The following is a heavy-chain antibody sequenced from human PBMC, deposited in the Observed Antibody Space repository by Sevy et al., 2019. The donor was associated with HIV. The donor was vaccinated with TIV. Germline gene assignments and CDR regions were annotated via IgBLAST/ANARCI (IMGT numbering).Heavy chain of an antibody. J-gene: IGHJ1*01. D-gene: IGHD3-22*01. CDR3: ARDSDLDSSGYYYFQH. V-gene: IGHV3-66*01. CDR1: GFTVSSNY. CDR2: LYSGGST. Sequence: GGSLRLSCAASGFTVSSNYMSWVRQAPGKGLEWVSVLYSGGSTYYADSVKGRFTISRDNSKNTLYLQMNSLRAEDTAVSYCARDSDLDSSGYYYFQHWGQGTLVTVSS.